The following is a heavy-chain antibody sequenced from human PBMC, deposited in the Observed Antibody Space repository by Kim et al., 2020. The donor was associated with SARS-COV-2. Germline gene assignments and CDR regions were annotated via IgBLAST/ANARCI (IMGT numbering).Heavy chain of an antibody. D-gene: IGHD2-21*02. CDR2: IYYSGST. CDR3: ARDQGGGSGGDALRPYYYYGMDV. J-gene: IGHJ6*02. V-gene: IGHV4-59*01. CDR1: GGSISSYY. Sequence: SETLSLTCTVSGGSISSYYWSWIRQPPGKGLEWIGYIYYSGSTNYNPSLKSRVTISVDTSKNQFSLKLSSVTAADTAVYYCARDQGGGSGGDALRPYYYYGMDVWGQGTTVTVSS.